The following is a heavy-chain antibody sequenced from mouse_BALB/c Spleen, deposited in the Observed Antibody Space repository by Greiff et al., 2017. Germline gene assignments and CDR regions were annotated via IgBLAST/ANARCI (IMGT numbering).Heavy chain of an antibody. J-gene: IGHJ4*01. CDR1: GYTFTRYR. Sequence: QVQLEQSGAELGRPGGSGKMFCKASGYTFTRYRVDWGKQRPGQGLEWIGMIDPSNSETRLNQKFKDKATLNVDKSSNTAYMQLSSLTSEDSAVYYCARFHYYGYVDAMDYWGQGTSVTVSS. D-gene: IGHD1-2*01. CDR3: ARFHYYGYVDAMDY. V-gene: IGHV1-61*01. CDR2: IDPSNSET.